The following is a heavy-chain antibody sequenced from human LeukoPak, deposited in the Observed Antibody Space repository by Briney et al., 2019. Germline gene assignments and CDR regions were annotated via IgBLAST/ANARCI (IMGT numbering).Heavy chain of an antibody. Sequence: SETLSLTCTVSGGSISSYYWSWVRQPPGKGLEWIGYIYYSGSTNYDPSLKGRVTISVDTSKNQFSLKLSSVTAADTAVYYCARVSGSYWDWFDPWGQGTLVTVSS. CDR2: IYYSGST. CDR3: ARVSGSYWDWFDP. D-gene: IGHD3-10*01. V-gene: IGHV4-59*01. CDR1: GGSISSYY. J-gene: IGHJ5*02.